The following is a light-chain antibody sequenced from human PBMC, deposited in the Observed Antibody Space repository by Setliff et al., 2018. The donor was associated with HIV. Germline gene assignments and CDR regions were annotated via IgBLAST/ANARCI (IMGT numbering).Light chain of an antibody. V-gene: IGLV2-14*01. CDR1: SSDVGGYNY. J-gene: IGLJ1*01. CDR2: EVS. Sequence: QSALTQPASVSGSPGQSITISCTGTSSDVGGYNYVSWYQQHPGKAPKIMIYEVSNRPSGVSNRFSGSKSGNTASLTISGLQAEDEADYYCSSYTSSSTHYVFGTGTKVTVL. CDR3: SSYTSSSTHYV.